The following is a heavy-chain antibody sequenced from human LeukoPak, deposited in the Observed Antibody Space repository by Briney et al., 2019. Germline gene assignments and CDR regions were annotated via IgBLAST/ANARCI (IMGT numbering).Heavy chain of an antibody. D-gene: IGHD6-19*01. V-gene: IGHV3-30*02. Sequence: AGGSLRLSRAASGFTFSSYGMHWVRQAPGKGLEWVAFIRYDGSNKYYEDSVKGRFTISRDNSKNTLYLQMNSLRAEDTAVYYCAKELSRRGWYHFDYWGQGTLVTVSS. CDR2: IRYDGSNK. J-gene: IGHJ4*02. CDR3: AKELSRRGWYHFDY. CDR1: GFTFSSYG.